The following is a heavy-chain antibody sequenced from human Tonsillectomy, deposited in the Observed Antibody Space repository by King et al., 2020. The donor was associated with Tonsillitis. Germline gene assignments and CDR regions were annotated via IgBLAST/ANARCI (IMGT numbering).Heavy chain of an antibody. CDR2: IRNKAKSYTT. Sequence: VQLVESGGGLVQPGGSLRLSCAASGFSFSDHYMDWVRQAPGKGLEWIGRIRNKAKSYTTEYAASVKGRFTISRDDSKNSLYLQVSSLRTEDTAVYYCARVGHDCGGDCYVLEIWGQGTTVTVSS. CDR1: GFSFSDHY. CDR3: ARVGHDCGGDCYVLEI. D-gene: IGHD2-21*01. J-gene: IGHJ3*02. V-gene: IGHV3-72*01.